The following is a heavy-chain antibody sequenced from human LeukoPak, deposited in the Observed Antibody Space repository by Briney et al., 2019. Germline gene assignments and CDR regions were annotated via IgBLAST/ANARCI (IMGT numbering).Heavy chain of an antibody. CDR3: ARDSSGWKGVDF. D-gene: IGHD6-19*01. J-gene: IGHJ4*02. Sequence: PSETLSLTCTVSGGSISSSSYYWGWIRQPPGKGLEWIGSIYYSGSTYYNPSLKSRVTISVDTSKNQFSLKLSSVTAADTAVYYCARDSSGWKGVDFWGQGTLVTVSS. CDR1: GGSISSSSYY. V-gene: IGHV4-39*07. CDR2: IYYSGST.